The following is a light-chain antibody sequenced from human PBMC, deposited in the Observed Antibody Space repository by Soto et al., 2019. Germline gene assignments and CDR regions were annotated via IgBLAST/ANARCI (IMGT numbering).Light chain of an antibody. V-gene: IGKV1-39*01. CDR1: HNISTF. Sequence: DIQMTQSPSSLSAFVGDGVTITCRASHNISTFLHWYQQKPGEAPRFIIYATSNLRHGVPSRFSGSGSGTDFTLTISSLQPEDFATYYCQQSFSTLYTFGQGTKLEMK. J-gene: IGKJ2*01. CDR2: ATS. CDR3: QQSFSTLYT.